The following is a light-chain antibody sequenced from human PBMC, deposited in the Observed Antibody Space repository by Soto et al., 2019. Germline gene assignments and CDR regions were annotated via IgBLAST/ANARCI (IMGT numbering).Light chain of an antibody. CDR2: AAS. Sequence: DIQMTQSPSSLSASVGDRVTITCRASQNINSYVNWYQQQPGKAPKLLIYAASSLQSGVPSRFSGSKSGTDFTLTISSLQPEDCETYYCQQTYSNPPWTFGQGTKVEIK. V-gene: IGKV1-39*01. CDR1: QNINSY. CDR3: QQTYSNPPWT. J-gene: IGKJ1*01.